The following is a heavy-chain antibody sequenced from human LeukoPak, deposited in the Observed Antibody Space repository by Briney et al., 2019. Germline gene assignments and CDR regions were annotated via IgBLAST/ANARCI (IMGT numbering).Heavy chain of an antibody. CDR3: ARQPSGSGGYDY. D-gene: IGHD3-10*01. Sequence: GASVKVSCKASGVTFSGYYMHWGRQAPGQGLEWMAWISPNSGGTNYVQKFQGSVTVTRDTSISTDYMEISRLTSDDTALYYCARQPSGSGGYDYWGQGTLVTVSS. CDR2: ISPNSGGT. J-gene: IGHJ4*02. V-gene: IGHV1-2*02. CDR1: GVTFSGYY.